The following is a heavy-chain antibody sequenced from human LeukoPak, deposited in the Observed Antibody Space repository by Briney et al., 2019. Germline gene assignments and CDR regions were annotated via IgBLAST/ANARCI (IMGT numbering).Heavy chain of an antibody. CDR2: IYSGESVT. J-gene: IGHJ4*02. CDR3: ASPGIAPAAPDY. CDR1: GFSLTKYW. Sequence: GEFLKIFWKSSGFSLTKYWIEWGRPVSGKGLELVVSIYSGESVTRHSPSVQGQVPLPADKSLSPAYSQWRRLKGSDTGVYYCASPGIAPAAPDYWGQGTLVTVSS. D-gene: IGHD2-2*01. V-gene: IGHV5-51*01.